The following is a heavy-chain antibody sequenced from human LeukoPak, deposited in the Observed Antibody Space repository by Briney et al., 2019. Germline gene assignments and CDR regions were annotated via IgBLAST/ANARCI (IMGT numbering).Heavy chain of an antibody. CDR3: ARDRASWIAAAGTSDY. J-gene: IGHJ4*02. Sequence: QTGGSLRLSCAASGFTFSSYAMKWVGQAPGKGLGWVAVISYDGSNKYYADSVKGRFTISRDNSKNTLYLQMNSLRAEDTAVYYCARDRASWIAAAGTSDYWGQGTLVTVSS. CDR2: ISYDGSNK. V-gene: IGHV3-30-3*01. CDR1: GFTFSSYA. D-gene: IGHD6-13*01.